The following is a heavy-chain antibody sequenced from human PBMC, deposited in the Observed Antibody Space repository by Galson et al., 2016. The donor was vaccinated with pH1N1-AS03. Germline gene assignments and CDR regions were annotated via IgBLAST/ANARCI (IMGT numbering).Heavy chain of an antibody. Sequence: SLRLSCAASGFTLSNYAMSWVRQIPGRGLEWVSHISWNSGKLGYAASVNGRFTISRDNAKNSVYLQMNRLRLEDTALYYCARDRLWSGDNEPFDLWGQGTVVTVS. CDR1: GFTLSNYA. J-gene: IGHJ3*01. CDR3: ARDRLWSGDNEPFDL. V-gene: IGHV3-9*01. CDR2: ISWNSGKL. D-gene: IGHD3-10*01.